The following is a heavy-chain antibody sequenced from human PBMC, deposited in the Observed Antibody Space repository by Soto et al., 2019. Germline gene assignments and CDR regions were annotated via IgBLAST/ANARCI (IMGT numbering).Heavy chain of an antibody. CDR2: IIPIFGTA. CDR1: GGTFSSYA. J-gene: IGHJ4*02. CDR3: ASPWGRGSGIKNGGY. Sequence: QVQLVQSGAEVKKPGSSVKVSCKASGGTFSSYAISWVRQAPGQGLEWMGGIIPIFGTANYAQKFQGIVTINADESTSTAYMELSSLRSEDTAVYYCASPWGRGSGIKNGGYWGQGTLVTVSS. D-gene: IGHD2-15*01. V-gene: IGHV1-69*01.